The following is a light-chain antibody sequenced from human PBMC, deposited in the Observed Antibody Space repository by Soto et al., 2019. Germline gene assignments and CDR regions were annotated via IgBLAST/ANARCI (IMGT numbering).Light chain of an antibody. CDR2: GAS. Sequence: EIVLTQSPGTLSLSQGEGATLSCRASQSVSSTFFAWYQQRPGQAPRLLIYGASSRATGVPDRFSGSGSGTDFTLTISRLEPEDFAVYYCQQYGSSPWTFGQGTKVET. J-gene: IGKJ1*01. CDR3: QQYGSSPWT. V-gene: IGKV3-20*01. CDR1: QSVSSTF.